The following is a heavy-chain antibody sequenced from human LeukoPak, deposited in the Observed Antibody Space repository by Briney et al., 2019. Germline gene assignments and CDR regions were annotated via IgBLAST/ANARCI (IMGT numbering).Heavy chain of an antibody. CDR3: ARHQIVGATRSPFDY. V-gene: IGHV5-51*01. CDR2: IYPGDSDT. J-gene: IGHJ4*02. D-gene: IGHD1-26*01. CDR1: GYSFATYW. Sequence: GESLKISRKGSGYSFATYWIGWVRQTPEKGLEWMGIIYPGDSDTRYSPSFQGQVTISADKSINTAYLQWSSLKASDTAMYYCARHQIVGATRSPFDYWGQGTLVTVSS.